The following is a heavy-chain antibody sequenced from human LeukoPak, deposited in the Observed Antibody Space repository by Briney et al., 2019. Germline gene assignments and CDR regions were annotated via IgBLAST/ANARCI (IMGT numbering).Heavy chain of an antibody. V-gene: IGHV1-2*02. D-gene: IGHD2-15*01. Sequence: GASVKVSCKASGYTFTGYYMHWVRQAPGQGLEWMGWINPNSGGTNYARKFQGRVTMTRDTSISTAYMELSRLRSDDTAVYYCAREIHLGYCSGGSCDGPDYWGQGTLVTVSS. CDR3: AREIHLGYCSGGSCDGPDY. J-gene: IGHJ4*02. CDR1: GYTFTGYY. CDR2: INPNSGGT.